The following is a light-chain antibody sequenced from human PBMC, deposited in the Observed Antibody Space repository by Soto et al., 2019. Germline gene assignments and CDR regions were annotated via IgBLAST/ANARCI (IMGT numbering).Light chain of an antibody. CDR1: QDISNY. CDR3: LQYDNLTLI. CDR2: DAS. Sequence: DIQMTQSPSSLSASVGDRVTITCQASQDISNYLNWYQQKPGKASKLLIYDASSLETGVPSRFSGSGSGTDFTLTISSLQNEDFATYDCLQYDNLTLIFGQGTRLEIK. V-gene: IGKV1-33*01. J-gene: IGKJ5*01.